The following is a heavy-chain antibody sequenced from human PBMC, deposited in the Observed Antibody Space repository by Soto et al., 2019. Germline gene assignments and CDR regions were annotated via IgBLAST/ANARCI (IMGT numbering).Heavy chain of an antibody. J-gene: IGHJ4*02. CDR1: GGSISSGDYY. V-gene: IGHV4-30-4*01. CDR2: IYYSVST. Sequence: QVQLQESGPGLVKPSQTLSLTCTVSGGSISSGDYYWSWIRQPPGKGLERIGYIYYSVSTYYNPLLMSRVTISVSTSKDQSSMKLSSVTAAVTAVYYCARALPLDYYNSSGYDYGSQGTLVTVSS. CDR3: ARALPLDYYNSSGYDY. D-gene: IGHD3-22*01.